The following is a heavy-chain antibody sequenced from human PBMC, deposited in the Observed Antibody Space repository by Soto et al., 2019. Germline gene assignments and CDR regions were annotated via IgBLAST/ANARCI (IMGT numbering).Heavy chain of an antibody. CDR3: ARDQIAAADPLYYYYYAMDV. J-gene: IGHJ6*02. CDR1: GFTFTSSA. V-gene: IGHV1-58*02. Sequence: GGSVKVSCKTSGFTFTSSAIQWVRQARGQRLEWIGWIVVGSDNTNYAQKFQERVTITRDLSTNTIYMDLSGLRSEDTAVYYCARDQIAAADPLYYYYYAMDVWGQGTTVTVSS. D-gene: IGHD6-13*01. CDR2: IVVGSDNT.